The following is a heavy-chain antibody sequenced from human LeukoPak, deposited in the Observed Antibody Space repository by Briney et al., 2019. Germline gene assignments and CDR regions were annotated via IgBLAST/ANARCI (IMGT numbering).Heavy chain of an antibody. D-gene: IGHD3-10*01. CDR3: ARAEFGLSDAFDI. V-gene: IGHV1-2*02. CDR1: AYTFTGYY. CDR2: IYPNSGGT. J-gene: IGHJ3*02. Sequence: GASVKVSCKASAYTFTGYYMHWVRQAPGQGLEWMGWIYPNSGGTNYAQKFQGRVTMTRDTSISTAYMELSRLRSDDTAVYYCARAEFGLSDAFDIWGQGTMVTVSS.